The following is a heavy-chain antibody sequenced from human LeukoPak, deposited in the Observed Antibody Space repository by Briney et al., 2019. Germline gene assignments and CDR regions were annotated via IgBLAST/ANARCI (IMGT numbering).Heavy chain of an antibody. Sequence: PGGSLRLSCAASGFTFSSYAMHWVRQAPGKGLEWVAVISYDGSNKYYADSVMGRFTISRDNSKNTLYLQMNSLRAEDTAVYYCARVSLKRPPDYWGQGTLVTVSS. CDR1: GFTFSSYA. CDR3: ARVSLKRPPDY. D-gene: IGHD6-25*01. CDR2: ISYDGSNK. V-gene: IGHV3-30-3*01. J-gene: IGHJ4*02.